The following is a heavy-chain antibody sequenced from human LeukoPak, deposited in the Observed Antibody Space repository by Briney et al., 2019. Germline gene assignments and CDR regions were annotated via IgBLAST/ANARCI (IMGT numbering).Heavy chain of an antibody. CDR2: FDPEDGET. CDR3: ATDWSRGSITMVRGVIRSPHYNWFDP. J-gene: IGHJ5*02. CDR1: GYTLTELS. Sequence: ASVKVSCKVSGYTLTELSMDWVRQAPGKGLEWMGGFDPEDGETIYAQKFQGRVTMTEDTSTDTAYMELSSLRSEDTAVYYCATDWSRGSITMVRGVIRSPHYNWFDPWGQGTLVTVSS. V-gene: IGHV1-24*01. D-gene: IGHD3-10*01.